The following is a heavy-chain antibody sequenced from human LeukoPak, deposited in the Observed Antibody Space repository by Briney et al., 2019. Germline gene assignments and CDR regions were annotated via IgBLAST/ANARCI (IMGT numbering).Heavy chain of an antibody. CDR2: IWYDGSNK. V-gene: IGHV3-33*01. CDR1: GFTFRNYG. Sequence: GGSLRLSGAGSGFTFRNYGMQWVRQAPGKGLEWVAVIWYDGSNKYYADSVKGRFTISRDNSKNTLFLQMNSLGVEDTAVYYCATASGSYYSVYWGQGTLVTVSS. CDR3: ATASGSYYSVY. D-gene: IGHD1-26*01. J-gene: IGHJ4*02.